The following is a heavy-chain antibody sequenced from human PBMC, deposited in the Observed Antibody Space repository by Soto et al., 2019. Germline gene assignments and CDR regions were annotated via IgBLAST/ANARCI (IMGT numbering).Heavy chain of an antibody. J-gene: IGHJ4*02. CDR3: GREIVVARGASYFDY. CDR1: GFTFSSNW. CDR2: IRQDGSEK. D-gene: IGHD2-15*01. Sequence: GGSLRLSCVGSGFTFSSNWMTWVRQAPGKGLEWVGNIRQDGSEKNYVDSVKGRFTISRDNAKNSLYLQMNSLRAEDTAVYYCGREIVVARGASYFDYWGPGTLVPSPQ. V-gene: IGHV3-7*04.